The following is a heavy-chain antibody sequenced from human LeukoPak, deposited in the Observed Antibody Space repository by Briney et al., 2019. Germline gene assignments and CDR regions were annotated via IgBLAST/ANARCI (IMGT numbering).Heavy chain of an antibody. V-gene: IGHV1-2*02. J-gene: IGHJ5*02. Sequence: GASVKVSCKASGYTFTGYYMHWVQQAPGQGLEWMGWINPNSGGTNYAQKFQGRVTMTRDTSISTAYMELSRLRSDDTAVYYCARAPPVVVIDENWFDPWGQGTLVTVSS. D-gene: IGHD3-22*01. CDR2: INPNSGGT. CDR1: GYTFTGYY. CDR3: ARAPPVVVIDENWFDP.